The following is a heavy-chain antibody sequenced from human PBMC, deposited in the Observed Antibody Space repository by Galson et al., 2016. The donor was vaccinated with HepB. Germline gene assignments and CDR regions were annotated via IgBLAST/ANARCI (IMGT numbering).Heavy chain of an antibody. D-gene: IGHD6-13*01. J-gene: IGHJ4*02. CDR2: INHSGST. CDR3: ARGGVTPAAGTNY. V-gene: IGHV4-34*01. Sequence: ETLSLTCAVYGGSFSGYYWSWIRQPPGKGLEWIGEINHSGSTNYNPSLKSRVTISVDTSKNQFSLKLSSVTAADTAVYYCARGGVTPAAGTNYWGQGTLVTVSS. CDR1: GGSFSGYY.